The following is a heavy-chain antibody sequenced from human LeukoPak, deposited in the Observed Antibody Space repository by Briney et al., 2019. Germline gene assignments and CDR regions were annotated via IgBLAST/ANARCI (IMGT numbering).Heavy chain of an antibody. CDR1: GFTFTSYS. Sequence: PGGSLRLSCAASGFTFTSYSMNWVRQAPGKGLEWVSSISSGSNYIYYADSVKSRFTISRDNAKNSLYLQMSSLRAEDTAVYYCARGYCGGGTCYEGYWGQGTLVTVSS. D-gene: IGHD2-15*01. CDR3: ARGYCGGGTCYEGY. CDR2: ISSGSNYI. J-gene: IGHJ4*02. V-gene: IGHV3-21*01.